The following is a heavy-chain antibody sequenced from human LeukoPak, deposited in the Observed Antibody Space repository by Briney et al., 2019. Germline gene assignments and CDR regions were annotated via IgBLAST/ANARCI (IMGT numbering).Heavy chain of an antibody. V-gene: IGHV3-30*04. D-gene: IGHD3-10*01. Sequence: QTGGSLRLSCTASGFTFSSYAMHWVRQAPGKGREWVAVISYDGSNKYYADSVKGRFTISRDNSKNTLYLQMNSLRAEDTAVYYCARDDYYGSGSYCYWGQGTLVTVSS. CDR3: ARDDYYGSGSYCY. J-gene: IGHJ4*02. CDR1: GFTFSSYA. CDR2: ISYDGSNK.